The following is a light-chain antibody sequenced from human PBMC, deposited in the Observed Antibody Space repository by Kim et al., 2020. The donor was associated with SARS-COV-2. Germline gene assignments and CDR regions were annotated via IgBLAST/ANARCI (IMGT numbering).Light chain of an antibody. CDR1: QRVSTW. CDR3: QQYNRLST. J-gene: IGKJ1*01. Sequence: SASVGDRVTITCRASQRVSTWLAWYQQKPGKAPKLLIYDAFRLESGVPSRFSGGGSGTDFTLTISSLQPDDFATYYCQQYNRLSTFGQGTKVDIK. V-gene: IGKV1-5*01. CDR2: DAF.